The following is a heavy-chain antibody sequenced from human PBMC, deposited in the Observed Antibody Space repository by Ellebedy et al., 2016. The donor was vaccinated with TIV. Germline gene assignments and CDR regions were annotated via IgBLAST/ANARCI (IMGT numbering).Heavy chain of an antibody. J-gene: IGHJ4*02. D-gene: IGHD3-22*01. CDR3: AKGRKLIRSSSLDY. CDR2: ISGGGETT. CDR1: GFTFSSYA. Sequence: PGGSLRLSCAASGFTFSSYAMNWIRQAPGKGLEWVSVISGGGETTSYADSVKGRFTISRDNSKNMLFLQMNSLRAEDTALYYCAKGRKLIRSSSLDYWGQGTLVTASS. V-gene: IGHV3-23*01.